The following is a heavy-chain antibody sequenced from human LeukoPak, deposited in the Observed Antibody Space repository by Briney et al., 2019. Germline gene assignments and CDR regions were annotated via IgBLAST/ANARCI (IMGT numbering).Heavy chain of an antibody. Sequence: GGSLRLSCAASGFTVSSNYMNWVRQAPGKGLEWVSGIYVDGSTYYADSVKGRSTISRGNSRNTLYLQMNSLRAEDTAVYYCPRITAYDDSWGQGTLVTVSS. D-gene: IGHD1-20*01. J-gene: IGHJ5*01. CDR3: PRITAYDDS. V-gene: IGHV3-53*01. CDR2: IYVDGST. CDR1: GFTVSSNY.